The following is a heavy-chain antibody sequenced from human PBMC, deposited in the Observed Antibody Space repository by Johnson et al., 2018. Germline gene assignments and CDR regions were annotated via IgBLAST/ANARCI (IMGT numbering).Heavy chain of an antibody. Sequence: EVQLVETGGGLVRPGGSLRLSCASSGFTFRNYAMNWVRQTPGKGLEWISYISSRSRTIYYADSVKGRFTTSRDDAKTSLYLQMNSLRAEDTAVYYCARVTTDFYDSSGYGFQHWGQGTLVTVSS. V-gene: IGHV3-48*01. D-gene: IGHD3-22*01. CDR3: ARVTTDFYDSSGYGFQH. CDR1: GFTFRNYA. CDR2: ISSRSRTI. J-gene: IGHJ1*01.